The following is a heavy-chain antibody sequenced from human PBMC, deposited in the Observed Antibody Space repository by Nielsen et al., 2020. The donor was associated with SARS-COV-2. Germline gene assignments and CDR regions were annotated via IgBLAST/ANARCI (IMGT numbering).Heavy chain of an antibody. Sequence: GGSLRLSCAASGFTFSSYSMNWVRQAPGKGLEWVSYISSSSSTIYYADSVKGRFTISRDNAKNSLYLQMNSLRAEDTAVYYCARSRPFCDYWGQGTLVTVSS. CDR1: GFTFSSYS. V-gene: IGHV3-48*01. J-gene: IGHJ4*02. D-gene: IGHD2/OR15-2a*01. CDR2: ISSSSSTI. CDR3: ARSRPFCDY.